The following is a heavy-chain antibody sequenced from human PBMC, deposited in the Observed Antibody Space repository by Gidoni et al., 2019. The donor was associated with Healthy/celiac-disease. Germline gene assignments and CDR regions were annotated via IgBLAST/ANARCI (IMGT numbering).Heavy chain of an antibody. CDR1: GGSITSGDCY. V-gene: IGHV4-30-4*01. CDR2: IYYSGST. D-gene: IGHD5-18*01. CDR3: ARGDVDTARWGGMDV. J-gene: IGHJ6*02. Sequence: QVQLQESGPGLVTPAQTLSLTCTVSGGSITSGDCYWSWIRQPPGKGLEWIGYIYYSGSTYYNPSLKSRVTISVDTSKNQFSLKLSSVTAADTAVYYCARGDVDTARWGGMDVWGQGTTVTVSS.